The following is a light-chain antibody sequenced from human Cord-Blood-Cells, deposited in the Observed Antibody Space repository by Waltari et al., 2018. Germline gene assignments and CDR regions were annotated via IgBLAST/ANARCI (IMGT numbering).Light chain of an antibody. Sequence: QPPLTQPASVSGSPGPSITISCPRNSRAVGGYTYVPWYQQHPGKAPKLMIYDVSNRPSGVSNRFSGSKSGNTASLTISWLQAEDEADYYCSSYTSSSTYVFGTGTKVTVL. J-gene: IGLJ1*01. CDR1: SRAVGGYTY. CDR2: DVS. V-gene: IGLV2-14*01. CDR3: SSYTSSSTYV.